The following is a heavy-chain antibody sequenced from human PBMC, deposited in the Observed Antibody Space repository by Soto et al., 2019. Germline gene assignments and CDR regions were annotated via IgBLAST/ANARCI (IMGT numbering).Heavy chain of an antibody. CDR2: ISGSGGST. CDR3: AKDHPGYSYGVHAFDI. V-gene: IGHV3-23*01. Sequence: GGSLRLSCAAPGFTFSSYAIRWVRQGPGEGLEWVSAISGSGGSTYYADSVKGRFTISRDNSKNTLYLQMNSLRAEDTAVYYCAKDHPGYSYGVHAFDIWGQGTMVTVSS. D-gene: IGHD5-18*01. CDR1: GFTFSSYA. J-gene: IGHJ3*02.